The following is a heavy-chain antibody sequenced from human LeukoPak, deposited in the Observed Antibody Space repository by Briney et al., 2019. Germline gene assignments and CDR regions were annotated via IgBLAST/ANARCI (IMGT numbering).Heavy chain of an antibody. Sequence: GASVKVSCKASGYTFTDCDINWVRQAPGQGLEWMGWMNPDSGNTGYAQKFQVRVSMTRDTSISTAYMELGSLRYEDTAVYYCVRNSDYWSGYFPFWGQGTLVTVSS. CDR1: GYTFTDCD. D-gene: IGHD3-3*01. CDR2: MNPDSGNT. J-gene: IGHJ4*02. V-gene: IGHV1-8*01. CDR3: VRNSDYWSGYFPF.